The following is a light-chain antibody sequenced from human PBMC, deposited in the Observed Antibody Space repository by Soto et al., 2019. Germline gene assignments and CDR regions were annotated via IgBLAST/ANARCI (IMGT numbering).Light chain of an antibody. Sequence: IVLTQSPGTLSLSPGETATLSCRASQSVTTQLAWYQQKPGQAPRLLIYDASNRATGIPARFSGSGSGTDFTLTISSLEPEDFAVYYCQQRKKWPPITFGQGTRLEIK. CDR2: DAS. CDR3: QQRKKWPPIT. CDR1: QSVTTQ. V-gene: IGKV3-11*01. J-gene: IGKJ5*01.